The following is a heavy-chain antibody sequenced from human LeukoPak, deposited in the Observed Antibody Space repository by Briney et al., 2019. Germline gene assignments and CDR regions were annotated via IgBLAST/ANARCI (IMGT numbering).Heavy chain of an antibody. Sequence: GGSLRLSCTASGFTFNRDWTAWVRQAPGKGLEWVANIKQDGNEKYYVDSVKGRFTISRDNAQNSLYLQMNSLRAEDTAVYYCARVWVVLPAAIRDWGQGTLVTVSS. CDR3: ARVWVVLPAAIRD. CDR1: GFTFNRDW. D-gene: IGHD2-2*02. J-gene: IGHJ4*02. V-gene: IGHV3-7*01. CDR2: IKQDGNEK.